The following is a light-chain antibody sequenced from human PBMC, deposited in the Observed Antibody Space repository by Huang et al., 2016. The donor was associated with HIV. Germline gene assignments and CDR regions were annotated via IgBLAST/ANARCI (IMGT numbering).Light chain of an antibody. CDR2: GAS. Sequence: IQMDQSPSSLSAFVGDRFTISCRSNYHISRFVNWYHQKPGKAPRLLIYGASSLQSDVPSRFIGSGFGTEFTLTISGLQPEDLGTYYCQESYSSPVTSFGGGTRLEIK. CDR3: QESYSSPVTS. CDR1: YHISRF. V-gene: IGKV1-39*01. J-gene: IGKJ4*02.